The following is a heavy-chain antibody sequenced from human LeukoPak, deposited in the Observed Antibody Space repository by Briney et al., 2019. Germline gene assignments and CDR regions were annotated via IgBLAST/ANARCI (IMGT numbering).Heavy chain of an antibody. Sequence: SETLSLTCTVSGGSISSNYWSWSRQPPGKGLEWIGYIYYSGSTNYNPSLKSRVTISVDTSKNQFSLKLSSVTAADTAVYYCARLAPWFDPWGQGTLVTVSS. J-gene: IGHJ5*02. CDR3: ARLAPWFDP. CDR1: GGSISSNY. V-gene: IGHV4-59*08. D-gene: IGHD5-12*01. CDR2: IYYSGST.